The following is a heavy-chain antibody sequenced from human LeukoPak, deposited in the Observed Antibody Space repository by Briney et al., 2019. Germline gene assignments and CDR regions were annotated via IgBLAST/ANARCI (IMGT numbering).Heavy chain of an antibody. J-gene: IGHJ5*02. CDR1: GFTFSSYW. CDR3: ARDITMVRGVDYWFDP. V-gene: IGHV3-7*01. CDR2: IKQDGSEK. D-gene: IGHD3-10*01. Sequence: PGGSLRLSCAASGFTFSSYWMSWVRQAPGKGLEWVANIKQDGSEKYYVDSVKGRFTISRDNAKNSLYLQMNSLRAEDTAVYYCARDITMVRGVDYWFDPWGQGTLVTVSS.